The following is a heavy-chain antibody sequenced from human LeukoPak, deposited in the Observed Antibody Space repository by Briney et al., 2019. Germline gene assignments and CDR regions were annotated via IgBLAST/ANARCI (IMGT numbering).Heavy chain of an antibody. V-gene: IGHV1-69*13. D-gene: IGHD3-9*01. CDR3: VREPDLLRYLFDY. CDR2: IIPIFGTA. CDR1: GGTFSSYA. J-gene: IGHJ4*02. Sequence: ASVKVSCEASGGTFSSYAISWVRQAPGQGLEWMGGIIPIFGTANYAQKFQGRVTITADESTSTAYMELSSLRSEDTAVYYCVREPDLLRYLFDYWGQGTLVTVSS.